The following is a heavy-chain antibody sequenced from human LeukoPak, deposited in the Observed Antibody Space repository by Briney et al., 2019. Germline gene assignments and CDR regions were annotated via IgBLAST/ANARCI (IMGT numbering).Heavy chain of an antibody. CDR1: GFTFSSYG. CDR2: ISGSGGST. V-gene: IGHV3-23*01. J-gene: IGHJ4*02. CDR3: AKDRPLYYYDSSGFFDY. Sequence: GGTLRLSCAASGFTFSSYGMSWVRQAPGKGLEWVSAISGSGGSTYYADSVKGRFTISRDNSKNTLYLQMNSLRAEDTAVYYCAKDRPLYYYDSSGFFDYWGQGTLVTVSS. D-gene: IGHD3-22*01.